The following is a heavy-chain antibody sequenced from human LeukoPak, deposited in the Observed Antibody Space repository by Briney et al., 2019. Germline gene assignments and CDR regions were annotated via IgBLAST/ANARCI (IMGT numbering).Heavy chain of an antibody. CDR1: GGTFSSYA. V-gene: IGHV1-69*04. D-gene: IGHD3-10*01. J-gene: IGHJ4*02. CDR3: ARDLVYYGSGSYFFDY. Sequence: ASVKVSCKASGGTFSSYAISWVRQAPGQGLEWMGRIIPILGIANYAQKFQGRVTITADKSTSTAYMELSSLRSEDTAVYCCARDLVYYGSGSYFFDYWGQGTLVTVSS. CDR2: IIPILGIA.